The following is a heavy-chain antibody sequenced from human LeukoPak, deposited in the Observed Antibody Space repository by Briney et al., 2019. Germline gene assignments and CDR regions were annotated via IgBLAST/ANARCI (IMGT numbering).Heavy chain of an antibody. J-gene: IGHJ4*02. D-gene: IGHD3-3*01. CDR1: GFTFSSYS. Sequence: GGSLRLSCAASGFTFSSYSMNWVRQAPGKGLEWDSYISSSSSTIYYADSVKGRLTISRDNAKNSLYLQMNSLRDEDTAVYYCARGRRFLEWLLYFDYWGQGTLVTVSS. CDR3: ARGRRFLEWLLYFDY. V-gene: IGHV3-48*02. CDR2: ISSSSSTI.